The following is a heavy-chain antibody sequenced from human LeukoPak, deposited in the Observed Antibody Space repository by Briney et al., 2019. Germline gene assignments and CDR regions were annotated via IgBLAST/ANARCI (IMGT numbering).Heavy chain of an antibody. D-gene: IGHD2-21*02. Sequence: SETLSLTCTVSGGSISSYYWSWIRQPPGKGLEWIGYIYYSGSTNYNPSLKSRVTISVDTSKNQFSLKLSSVTAADTAVYYCARGYWEVVTAKPQAFDIWGQGTVVTVSS. J-gene: IGHJ3*02. V-gene: IGHV4-59*01. CDR1: GGSISSYY. CDR3: ARGYWEVVTAKPQAFDI. CDR2: IYYSGST.